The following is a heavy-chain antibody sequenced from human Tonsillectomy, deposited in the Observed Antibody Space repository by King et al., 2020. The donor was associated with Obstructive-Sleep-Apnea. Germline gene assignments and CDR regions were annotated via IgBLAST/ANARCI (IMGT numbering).Heavy chain of an antibody. CDR1: GGSISSSSYY. D-gene: IGHD3-16*01. V-gene: IGHV4-39*01. CDR3: ARHGAGGGDWFDP. CDR2: IYYSGST. J-gene: IGHJ5*02. Sequence: QLQESGPGLVKPSETLSLTCTVSGGSISSSSYYWGWIRQPPGKGLEWIGSIYYSGSTYYNPSLKSRVTISEDTSKNQFSLKVNSVTAADTAVYYCARHGAGGGDWFDPWGQGTLATVSS.